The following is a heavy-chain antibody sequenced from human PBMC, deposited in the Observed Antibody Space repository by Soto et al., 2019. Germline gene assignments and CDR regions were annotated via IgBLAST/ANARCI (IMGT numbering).Heavy chain of an antibody. V-gene: IGHV1-69*13. CDR2: IIPIFGTT. CDR3: ARGALPTLAYYYGMDV. J-gene: IGHJ6*02. Sequence: SVKVSCKASGGTFSSYTMSWVRQAPGQGLEWMGGIIPIFGTTTYAHKFQGRVTITADESTSTVYMELSSLRGEDTAVYYCARGALPTLAYYYGMDVWGQGTTVTVYS. CDR1: GGTFSSYT. D-gene: IGHD2-15*01.